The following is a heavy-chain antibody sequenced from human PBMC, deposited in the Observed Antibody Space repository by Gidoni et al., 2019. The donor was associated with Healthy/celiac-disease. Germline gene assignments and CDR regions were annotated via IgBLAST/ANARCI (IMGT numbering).Heavy chain of an antibody. CDR3: ARINSSSWPFDY. D-gene: IGHD6-13*01. CDR2: IDPSDSYT. Sequence: EVQLVQSGAAVKKPGESLRISCKGSGYSFTSYWISWVRQMPGKGLEWMGRIDPSDSYTNYSPSFQGHVTISADKSISTAYLQWSSLKASDTAMYYCARINSSSWPFDYWGQGTLVTVSS. J-gene: IGHJ4*02. V-gene: IGHV5-10-1*01. CDR1: GYSFTSYW.